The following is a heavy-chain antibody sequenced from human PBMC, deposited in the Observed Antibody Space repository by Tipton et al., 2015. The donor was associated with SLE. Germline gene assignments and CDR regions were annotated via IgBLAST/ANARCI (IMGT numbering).Heavy chain of an antibody. J-gene: IGHJ3*02. CDR1: GFSLRYYA. CDR2: ISGSGGAT. Sequence: SLRLSCVASGFSLRYYAMSWVRQAPGKGLEWVSAISGSGGATYYADSVRGRFTVSRDHSKNTLFLQMNSLRAEDTALYYCAKDAANCGGDCYAFDMWGQGTMVTVSS. D-gene: IGHD2-21*01. CDR3: AKDAANCGGDCYAFDM. V-gene: IGHV3-23*01.